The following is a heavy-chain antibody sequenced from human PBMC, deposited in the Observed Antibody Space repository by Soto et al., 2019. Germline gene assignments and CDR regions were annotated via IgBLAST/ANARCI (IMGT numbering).Heavy chain of an antibody. CDR2: INHSGST. Sequence: SETLSLTCAVYGGSFSGYYWSWIRQPPGKGLEWIGEINHSGSTNYNPSLKSRVTISVDTSKNQFSLKLSSVTAAGTAVYYCARGLRKYHYYGMDVWGQGTTVTVSS. CDR3: ARGLRKYHYYGMDV. V-gene: IGHV4-34*01. J-gene: IGHJ6*02. CDR1: GGSFSGYY.